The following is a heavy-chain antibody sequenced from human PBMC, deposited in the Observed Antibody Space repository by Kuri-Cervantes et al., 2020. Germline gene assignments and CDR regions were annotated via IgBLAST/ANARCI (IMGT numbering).Heavy chain of an antibody. Sequence: ASVKVSCKASGYTFTSYGISWVRQAPGQGLEWMGWISAYNGNTNYAQKLQGRVTMTTDTSTSTAYMELRSLRSEDTAVYYCATATVGATWYYYGMDVWGQGTTVTVSS. J-gene: IGHJ6*02. CDR2: ISAYNGNT. V-gene: IGHV1-18*01. CDR1: GYTFTSYG. CDR3: ATATVGATWYYYGMDV. D-gene: IGHD1-26*01.